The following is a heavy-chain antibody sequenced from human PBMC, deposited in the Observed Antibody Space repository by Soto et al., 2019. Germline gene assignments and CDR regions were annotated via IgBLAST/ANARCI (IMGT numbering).Heavy chain of an antibody. V-gene: IGHV4-59*01. CDR1: GGSISSYY. D-gene: IGHD2-2*01. Sequence: SETLSLTCTVSGGSISSYYWSWIRQPPGKGLEWIGYIYYSGSTNYNPSLKSRVTISVDTSKNQFSLKLSSVTAADTAVYYCARDGSTSPTSPGQYYGMDVWGQGNTVT. J-gene: IGHJ6*02. CDR2: IYYSGST. CDR3: ARDGSTSPTSPGQYYGMDV.